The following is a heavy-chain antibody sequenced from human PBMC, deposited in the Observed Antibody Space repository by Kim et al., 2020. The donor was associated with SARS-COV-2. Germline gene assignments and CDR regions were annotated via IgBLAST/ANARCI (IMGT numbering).Heavy chain of an antibody. D-gene: IGHD6-19*01. CDR2: FDPEDGET. J-gene: IGHJ3*02. Sequence: ASVKVSCKVSGYTLTELSMHWVRQAPGKGLEWMGGFDPEDGETIYAQKFQGRVTMTEDTSTDTAYMELSSLRSEDTAVYYCATGGFYEQWLVQGARLYDAFDIWGQGTMVTVSS. CDR1: GYTLTELS. V-gene: IGHV1-24*01. CDR3: ATGGFYEQWLVQGARLYDAFDI.